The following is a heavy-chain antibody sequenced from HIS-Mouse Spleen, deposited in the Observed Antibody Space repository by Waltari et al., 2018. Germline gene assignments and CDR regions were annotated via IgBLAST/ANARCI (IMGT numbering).Heavy chain of an antibody. V-gene: IGHV4-39*07. D-gene: IGHD6-13*01. J-gene: IGHJ2*01. CDR1: GGPISSSSYY. CDR3: AREIPYSSSWYDWYFDL. CDR2: IYYSGST. Sequence: QVQLQESGPGLVKPSQTLSLPCTVSGGPISSSSYYLGWFRRPPGKGLEWIGSIYYSGSTYYNPSLKSRVTISVDTSKNQFSLKLSSVTAADTAVYYCAREIPYSSSWYDWYFDLWGRGTLVTVSS.